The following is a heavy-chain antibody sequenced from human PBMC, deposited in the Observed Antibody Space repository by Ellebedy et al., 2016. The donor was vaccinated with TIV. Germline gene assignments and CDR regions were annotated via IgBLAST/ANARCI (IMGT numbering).Heavy chain of an antibody. J-gene: IGHJ3*02. V-gene: IGHV3-23*01. CDR1: GFTFSSYA. Sequence: PGGSLRLSCAASGFTFSSYAMSWVRQAPVQWREWVAAISGSGGSTYYADSVKGRFTISRDNSTTTLYLQMNSLRAEYTAVYDDAKSGLSLGEAFDIWGQGTMVTVSS. CDR3: AKSGLSLGEAFDI. D-gene: IGHD3-16*01. CDR2: ISGSGGST.